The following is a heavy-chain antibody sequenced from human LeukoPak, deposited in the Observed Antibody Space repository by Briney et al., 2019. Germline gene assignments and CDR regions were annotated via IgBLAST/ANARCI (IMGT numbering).Heavy chain of an antibody. V-gene: IGHV1-8*01. CDR1: GYTFTSYD. Sequence: ASVKVSCKASGYTFTSYDINWVRQATGQGLEWMGWMNPNSGNTGYAQKVQGRVTMTTDTSTSTAYMELRSLRSDDTAVYYCARVTAAGHIPFEYWGQGTLVIVSS. CDR2: MNPNSGNT. CDR3: ARVTAAGHIPFEY. J-gene: IGHJ4*02. D-gene: IGHD6-19*01.